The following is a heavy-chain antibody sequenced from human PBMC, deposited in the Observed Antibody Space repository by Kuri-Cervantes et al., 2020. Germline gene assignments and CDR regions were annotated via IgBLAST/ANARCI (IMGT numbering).Heavy chain of an antibody. V-gene: IGHV3-21*05. J-gene: IGHJ4*02. CDR2: ISSDGSSI. CDR1: GFTVSSNY. Sequence: GESLKISCAASGFTVSSNYMSWVRQAPGKRLEWVSYISSDGSSIYYADSVKGRFTISRDNAKNSLYLQMNSLRADDTAVYYCARRGYFDYWGQGTLVTVSS. CDR3: ARRGYFDY.